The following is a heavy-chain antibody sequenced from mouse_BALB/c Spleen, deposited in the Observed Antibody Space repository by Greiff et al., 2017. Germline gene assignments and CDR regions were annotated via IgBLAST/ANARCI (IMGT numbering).Heavy chain of an antibody. Sequence: VQLQQSGPELVKPGASVKIPCKASGYTFTDYNMDWVKQSHGKSLEWIGDINPNNGGTIYNQKFKGKATLTVDKSSSTAYMELRSLTSEDTAVYYCASSRGMITTAWFAYWGQGTLVTVSA. V-gene: IGHV1-18*01. CDR3: ASSRGMITTAWFAY. D-gene: IGHD2-4*01. J-gene: IGHJ3*01. CDR2: INPNNGGT. CDR1: GYTFTDYN.